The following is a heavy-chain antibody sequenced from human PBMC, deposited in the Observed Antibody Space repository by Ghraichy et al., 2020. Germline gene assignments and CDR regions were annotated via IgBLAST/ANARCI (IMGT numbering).Heavy chain of an antibody. CDR2: IYPGDSDT. Sequence: GESLNISCKGSGFSFTSYWIGWVRQMPGKGLEWMGIIYPGDSDTRYSPSFQGQVTISADKSISTAYLQWSSLKASDTAMYYCASGYCSGGSCPSHHPNWFDPWGQGTLVTVSS. D-gene: IGHD2-15*01. CDR3: ASGYCSGGSCPSHHPNWFDP. CDR1: GFSFTSYW. V-gene: IGHV5-51*01. J-gene: IGHJ5*02.